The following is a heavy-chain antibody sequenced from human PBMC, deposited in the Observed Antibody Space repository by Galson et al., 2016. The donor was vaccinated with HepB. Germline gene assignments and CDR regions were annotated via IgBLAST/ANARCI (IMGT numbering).Heavy chain of an antibody. Sequence: SLRLSCAASEFTFSSYAMSWVRQAPGKGLEWVSAIDSSGHSTYYTDSVTGRFTISRDNSRNTLNLQMHSLRVEDTAVYYCAKDAILACGTGCYTDYWGQGTLVTVSS. CDR2: IDSSGHST. J-gene: IGHJ4*02. D-gene: IGHD2-2*02. V-gene: IGHV3-23*01. CDR3: AKDAILACGTGCYTDY. CDR1: EFTFSSYA.